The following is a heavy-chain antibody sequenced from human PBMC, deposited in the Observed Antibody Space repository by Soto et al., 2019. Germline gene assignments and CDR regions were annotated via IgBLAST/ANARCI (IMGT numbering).Heavy chain of an antibody. J-gene: IGHJ4*02. CDR1: GFTFRSFD. CDR2: FSGSGYTI. D-gene: IGHD5-18*01. Sequence: EVQLVESGGNLVQPGGSLSLSCAASGFTFRSFDMNWVRQAPGKGLEWISYFSGSGYTIYYADSVRGRFTFSRDNAKDSLYLQLNSLRVEDTAVYYCARGIGYNIFDYWGQGTLVTVSS. V-gene: IGHV3-48*03. CDR3: ARGIGYNIFDY.